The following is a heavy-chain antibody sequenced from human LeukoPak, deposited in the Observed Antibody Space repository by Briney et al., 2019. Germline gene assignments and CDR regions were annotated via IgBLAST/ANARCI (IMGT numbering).Heavy chain of an antibody. V-gene: IGHV4-59*12. CDR3: ARSYCAGDCYTEYFQH. J-gene: IGHJ1*01. CDR1: GGSISSYY. CDR2: IYYSGST. D-gene: IGHD2-21*02. Sequence: SETLSLTCTVSGGSISSYYWSWIRQPPGKGLEWIGYIYYSGSTNYNPSLKSRVTISVDTSNNQFSLKLRSVTAADTAVYYCARSYCAGDCYTEYFQHWGQGTLVTVSS.